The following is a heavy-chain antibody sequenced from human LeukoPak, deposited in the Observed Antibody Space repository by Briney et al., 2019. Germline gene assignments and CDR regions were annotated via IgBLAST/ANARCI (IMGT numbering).Heavy chain of an antibody. J-gene: IGHJ4*02. CDR3: ARDRSGYTFDD. Sequence: GGSLRLSCAASGFIFSSYSMNWVRQAPGKGLEWVSYISANGNYIYYADSVKGRFTISRDNAKNSLYLQMNSLRAEDTAVYYCARDRSGYTFDDWGQGTLVTVSS. V-gene: IGHV3-21*01. CDR1: GFIFSSYS. D-gene: IGHD5-18*01. CDR2: ISANGNYI.